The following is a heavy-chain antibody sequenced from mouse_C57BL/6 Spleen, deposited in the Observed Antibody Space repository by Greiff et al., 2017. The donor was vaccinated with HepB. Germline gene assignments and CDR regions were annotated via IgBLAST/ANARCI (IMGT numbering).Heavy chain of an antibody. CDR3: ARDLITTVPPLAY. D-gene: IGHD1-1*01. Sequence: EVQVVESGGGLVKPGGSLKLSCAASGFTFSSYAMSWVRQTPEKRLEWVATISDGGSYTYYPDNVKGRFTISRDNAKNNLYLQMSHLKSEDTAMYYCARDLITTVPPLAYWGQGTLVTVSA. V-gene: IGHV5-4*01. CDR1: GFTFSSYA. CDR2: ISDGGSYT. J-gene: IGHJ3*01.